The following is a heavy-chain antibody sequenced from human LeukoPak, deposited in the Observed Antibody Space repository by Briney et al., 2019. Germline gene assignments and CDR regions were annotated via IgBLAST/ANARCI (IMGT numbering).Heavy chain of an antibody. CDR1: GGSISSYY. CDR3: ARNGDGYNCFDY. Sequence: SETLSLTCTVSGGSISSYYWGWIRQPPGKGLEWIGSIYYSGSTYYNPSLKSRVTISVDTSKNQFSLKLSSVTAADTAVYYCARNGDGYNCFDYWGQGTLVTVSS. V-gene: IGHV4-39*01. D-gene: IGHD5-24*01. J-gene: IGHJ4*02. CDR2: IYYSGST.